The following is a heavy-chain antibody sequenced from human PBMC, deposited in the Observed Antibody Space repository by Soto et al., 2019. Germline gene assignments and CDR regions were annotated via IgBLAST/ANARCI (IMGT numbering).Heavy chain of an antibody. J-gene: IGHJ4*02. CDR3: ARARITISGVVIYEFDY. CDR2: ISAYNGNT. V-gene: IGHV1-18*01. Sequence: ASVKVSCKASGYTFTSYGTSWVRQAPGQGLEWMGWISAYNGNTNYAQKLQGRVTMTTDTSTSTAYMELRSLRSDDTAVYYCARARITISGVVIYEFDYWGQGTLVTVSS. D-gene: IGHD3-3*01. CDR1: GYTFTSYG.